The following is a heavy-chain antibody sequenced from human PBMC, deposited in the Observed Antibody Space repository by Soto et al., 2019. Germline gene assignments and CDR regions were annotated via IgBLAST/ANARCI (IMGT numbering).Heavy chain of an antibody. V-gene: IGHV1-18*01. D-gene: IGHD6-6*01. CDR2: ISAYNGNT. CDR1: GYTFTSYG. Sequence: QVQLVQSGAEVKKPGASVKVSCKASGYTFTSYGISWVRQAPGQGLEWMGWISAYNGNTNYAQKLQGRVTMTTDTPTHTAYLELSSLRSDDTAVYYCARSPDVYGSSSDYWGQGTLVTVSS. CDR3: ARSPDVYGSSSDY. J-gene: IGHJ4*02.